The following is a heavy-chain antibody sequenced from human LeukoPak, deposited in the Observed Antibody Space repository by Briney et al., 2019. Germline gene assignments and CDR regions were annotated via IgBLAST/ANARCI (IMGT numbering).Heavy chain of an antibody. J-gene: IGHJ4*02. D-gene: IGHD6-6*01. CDR1: GFTFSSYA. V-gene: IGHV3-23*01. CDR3: ATFEYSSPDFDY. Sequence: QPGGSLRLSCAASGFTFSSYAMSWVRQAPGKGLEWVSAISGSGGSTYYADSVKGRFTISRDNSKNTLYLQMNGLRAEDTAVYYCATFEYSSPDFDYWGQGTLVTVSS. CDR2: ISGSGGST.